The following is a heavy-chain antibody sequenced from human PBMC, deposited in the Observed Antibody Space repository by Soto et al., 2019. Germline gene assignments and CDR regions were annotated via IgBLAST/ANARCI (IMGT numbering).Heavy chain of an antibody. J-gene: IGHJ6*02. CDR1: GGSVSSGSYY. Sequence: PSETLSLTCTVSGGSVSSGSYYWSWIRQPPGKGLEWIGYIYYSGSTNYNPSLKSRVTISVDTSKNQFSLKLSSLTAADTAVYYCARGKAAGKGYYYYGMDVWGQGTTVTVSS. CDR2: IYYSGST. D-gene: IGHD6-13*01. CDR3: ARGKAAGKGYYYYGMDV. V-gene: IGHV4-61*01.